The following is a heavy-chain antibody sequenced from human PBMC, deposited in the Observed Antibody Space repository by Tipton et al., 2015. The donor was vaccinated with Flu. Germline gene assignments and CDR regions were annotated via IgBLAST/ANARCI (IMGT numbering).Heavy chain of an antibody. CDR3: ARGVGSGTPYTWRHDAFDI. CDR1: GDSIRSDYF. D-gene: IGHD3-10*01. CDR2: IHRSGDT. V-gene: IGHV4-38-2*01. J-gene: IGHJ3*02. Sequence: TLSLTCAVSGDSIRSDYFWGWIRQPPGKGLEWIATIHRSGDTKYAPSLQSRLTISVDTSKNQFSVKLRSVTAADTAVYYCARGVGSGTPYTWRHDAFDIWGRGTMVTVSP.